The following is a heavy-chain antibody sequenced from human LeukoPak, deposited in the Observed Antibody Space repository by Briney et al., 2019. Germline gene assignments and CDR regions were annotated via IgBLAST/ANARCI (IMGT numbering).Heavy chain of an antibody. D-gene: IGHD6-13*01. Sequence: GGSLRLSCAASGFSFRNAWFSWVRQAPGKGLEWVSVIYSGGSTYYADTVKGRFTISRDNSKNTLYIQMNSLRAEDTAVYYCARDAQPAAGTRFPDYWGQGTLVTVSS. J-gene: IGHJ4*02. V-gene: IGHV3-66*01. CDR1: GFSFRNAW. CDR2: IYSGGST. CDR3: ARDAQPAAGTRFPDY.